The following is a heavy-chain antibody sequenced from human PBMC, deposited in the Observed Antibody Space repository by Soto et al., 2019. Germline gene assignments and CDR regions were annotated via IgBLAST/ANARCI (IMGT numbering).Heavy chain of an antibody. CDR2: ISHSGST. V-gene: IGHV4-30-2*06. CDR1: SGSISSGGYS. J-gene: IGHJ4*02. D-gene: IGHD6-6*01. Sequence: QLQLQESGSGLVKPSQTLSLTCAVSSGSISSGGYSWSWIRQSPGKGLEWIGYISHSGSTYYNPSLTSRVTISVDMSKNQFSLKLSSVTAADTAVYYCASGSHVPHYWGQGTLVTVSS. CDR3: ASGSHVPHY.